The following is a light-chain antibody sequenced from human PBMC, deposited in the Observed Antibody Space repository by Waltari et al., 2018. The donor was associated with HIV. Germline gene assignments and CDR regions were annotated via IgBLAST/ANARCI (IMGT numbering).Light chain of an antibody. V-gene: IGLV2-14*01. J-gene: IGLJ2*01. CDR1: SSDVGGYNY. CDR3: SSYTSSSTLE. Sequence: QSALTQPASVSGSPGQSITISCTGTSSDVGGYNYVSWYQQHPGTAPKLMIYEVSNRPSGVSNRFSGSKSGNTASLTISGLQAEDEADYYCSSYTSSSTLEIGGGTKLTVL. CDR2: EVS.